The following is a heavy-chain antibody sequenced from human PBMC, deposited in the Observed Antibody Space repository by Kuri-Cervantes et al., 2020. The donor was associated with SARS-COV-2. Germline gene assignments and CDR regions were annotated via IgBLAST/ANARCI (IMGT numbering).Heavy chain of an antibody. V-gene: IGHV3-49*04. CDR3: TTLIDY. CDR2: IRSKAYGGTT. Sequence: GGSLRLSCAASGFTFSSYWMSWVRQAPGKGLEWAGFIRSKAYGGTTEYAASVKGRFTISRDDSKSIAYLQMNSLKTEDTAVYYCTTLIDYWGQGALVTVSS. J-gene: IGHJ4*02. CDR1: GFTFSSYW.